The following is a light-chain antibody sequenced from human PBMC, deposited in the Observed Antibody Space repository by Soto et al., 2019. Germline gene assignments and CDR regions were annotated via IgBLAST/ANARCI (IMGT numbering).Light chain of an antibody. CDR1: SSNIGSNY. Sequence: QSVLTQPPSASGTPGQKITISCSGSSSNIGSNYVYWYQQLPGTAPKLLIYRNNQRPSGVPDRFSGSKSGTSASLAISGLRSDNEADYYCATWDDSLSAWVFGGGTQLTVL. J-gene: IGLJ3*02. V-gene: IGLV1-47*01. CDR2: RNN. CDR3: ATWDDSLSAWV.